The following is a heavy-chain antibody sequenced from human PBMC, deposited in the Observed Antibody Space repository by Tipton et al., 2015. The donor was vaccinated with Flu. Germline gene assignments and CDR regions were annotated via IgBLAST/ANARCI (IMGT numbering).Heavy chain of an antibody. CDR1: GGSINSYY. V-gene: IGHV4-59*08. J-gene: IGHJ5*02. Sequence: SLTCTVSGGSINSYYWSWIRQSPGKGLEWIGNVYYSGSTSYDPPFKSRVTILVDTSKNQFSLKLTSVSAADTAVYYCARDYGDFNWFDPWGQGTLVTVSS. D-gene: IGHD4-17*01. CDR2: VYYSGST. CDR3: ARDYGDFNWFDP.